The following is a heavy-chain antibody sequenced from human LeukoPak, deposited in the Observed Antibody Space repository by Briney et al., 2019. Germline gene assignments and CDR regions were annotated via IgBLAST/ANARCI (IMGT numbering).Heavy chain of an antibody. Sequence: PSQTLSLTCTVSGGSISSGDYYWSWIRQPPGKGLEWIGYIYYSGSTNYNPSPKSRVTISVDTSKNQFSPKLSSVTAADTAVYYCARTITVTNVIDYWGQGTLVTVSS. D-gene: IGHD4-17*01. J-gene: IGHJ4*02. V-gene: IGHV4-30-4*01. CDR2: IYYSGST. CDR1: GGSISSGDYY. CDR3: ARTITVTNVIDY.